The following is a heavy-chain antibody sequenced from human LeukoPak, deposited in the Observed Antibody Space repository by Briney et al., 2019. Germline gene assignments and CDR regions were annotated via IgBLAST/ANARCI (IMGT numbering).Heavy chain of an antibody. V-gene: IGHV4-4*07. Sequence: GSLRLSCAVSGFTFSDYYMSWIRQPAGKGLEWIGYIHVSGSTNYNPSLKSRVTMSEDMSKNQISLKLSSVTAADMAVYYCARDLGSSGYFDVWGKGTTVTVSS. J-gene: IGHJ6*04. CDR2: IHVSGST. D-gene: IGHD3-22*01. CDR1: GFTFSDYY. CDR3: ARDLGSSGYFDV.